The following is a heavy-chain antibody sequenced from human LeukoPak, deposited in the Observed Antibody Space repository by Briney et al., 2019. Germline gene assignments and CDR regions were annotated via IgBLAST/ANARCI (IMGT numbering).Heavy chain of an antibody. V-gene: IGHV3-30*02. J-gene: IGHJ4*02. Sequence: GGSLRLSCAASGFTFSSYGIHWVRQAPGKGLEWVAFIRYDGSNEYYADSVEGRFTISRDNSKSTLFLQMNSLRTEDTAVYYCAKDQAHNWNYVRAIDYWGQGTPVTVSS. CDR3: AKDQAHNWNYVRAIDY. CDR1: GFTFSSYG. D-gene: IGHD1-7*01. CDR2: IRYDGSNE.